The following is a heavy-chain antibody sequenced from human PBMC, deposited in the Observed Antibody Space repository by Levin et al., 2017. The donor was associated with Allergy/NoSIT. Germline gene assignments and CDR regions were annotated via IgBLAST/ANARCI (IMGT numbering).Heavy chain of an antibody. V-gene: IGHV3-11*01. D-gene: IGHD1-26*01. CDR2: ISASGSTI. CDR1: GFTFSDYY. J-gene: IGHJ4*02. Sequence: SCAASGFTFSDYYMTWIRQAPGKGLEWISYISASGSTIYYADSVKGRFNISRDNAKNSLYLQMYSLRADDTAVYCCARVVGATPYYDSWGQGTLVTVSS. CDR3: ARVVGATPYYDS.